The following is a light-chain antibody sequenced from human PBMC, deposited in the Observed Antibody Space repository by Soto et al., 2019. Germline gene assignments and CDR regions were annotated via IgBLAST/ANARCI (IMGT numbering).Light chain of an antibody. J-gene: IGKJ4*01. CDR2: AAS. Sequence: DIQMTQSPSSLSASVGDRVTITCRASQSIAGYINWYQHKPGKAPKLLIYAASNLQIGVPSRFSGSGSGRDFTLTISSLQPEDFATYYCQQSYSTLLTFGGGTKVEIK. CDR3: QQSYSTLLT. CDR1: QSIAGY. V-gene: IGKV1-39*01.